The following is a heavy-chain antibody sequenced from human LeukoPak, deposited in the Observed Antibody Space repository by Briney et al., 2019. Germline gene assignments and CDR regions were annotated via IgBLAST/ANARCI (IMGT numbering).Heavy chain of an antibody. CDR3: ARAYGSGSYYVKAADY. D-gene: IGHD3-10*01. J-gene: IGHJ4*02. V-gene: IGHV1-18*01. CDR1: LYTFSTYV. CDR2: INAYNGDT. Sequence: GASAKVSRKPSLYTFSTYVINRVRQAPGQGLEWMGWINAYNGDTKYAQRLQGRVTMTADTSTTTAYMELRALRSDDTAVYYCARAYGSGSYYVKAADYWGQGTLVTVSS.